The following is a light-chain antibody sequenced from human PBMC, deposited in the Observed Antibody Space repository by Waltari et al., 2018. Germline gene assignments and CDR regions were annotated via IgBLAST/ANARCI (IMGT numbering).Light chain of an antibody. CDR2: AAS. J-gene: IGKJ4*01. V-gene: IGKV1-12*01. CDR1: QAINTW. Sequence: DIRMTQSPCSVSASVGDRVPITCRASQAINTWLAWYQQKPGQVPRVLIHAASTLESGVPSRFSGNGSGTEFSLTISNLQPDDFAIYFCQQANSFPLTFGGGTKVEIK. CDR3: QQANSFPLT.